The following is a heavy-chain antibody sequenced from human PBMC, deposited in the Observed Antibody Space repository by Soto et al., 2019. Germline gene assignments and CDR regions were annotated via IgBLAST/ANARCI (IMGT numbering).Heavy chain of an antibody. V-gene: IGHV3-30*03. Sequence: PGGSLRLSCAASGFIFSNYGVHWVRQAPGKGLEWVAVISYDGTNKHYADSVKGRFTISRDNFKNMLYLQMNSLRVEDTAVYYCARVRGPNSSSWYVDYWGQGTVVTVSS. CDR2: ISYDGTNK. D-gene: IGHD6-13*01. CDR1: GFIFSNYG. CDR3: ARVRGPNSSSWYVDY. J-gene: IGHJ4*02.